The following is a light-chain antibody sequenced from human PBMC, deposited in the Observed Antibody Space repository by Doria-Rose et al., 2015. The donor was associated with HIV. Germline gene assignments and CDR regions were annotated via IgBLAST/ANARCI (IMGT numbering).Light chain of an antibody. J-gene: IGKJ1*01. CDR1: QSFSSTY. CDR3: HQYGTSWT. CDR2: DGS. V-gene: IGKV3-20*01. Sequence: EIVLTQPPGTLSLSPGERATLSCRASQSFSSTYLAWYQQKPGQAPSLLTYDGSTRATGIPDRFSASGSGTDFTLTINRLEPEDFALYYCHQYGTSWTFGQGTKVEI.